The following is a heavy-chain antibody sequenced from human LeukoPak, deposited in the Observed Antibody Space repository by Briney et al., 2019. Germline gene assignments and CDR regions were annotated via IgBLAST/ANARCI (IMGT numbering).Heavy chain of an antibody. CDR3: TRPGSSFDY. CDR1: GFTFSGSA. CDR2: IRSKANSYAT. Sequence: PGGSLRRSCAASGFTFSGSAMHWVRQASGKGLEWVGRIRSKANSYATAYAAPVKGRFTISRDDSKNTAYLQMNSLKTEDTAVYYCTRPGSSFDYWGQGTLVTVSS. V-gene: IGHV3-73*01. D-gene: IGHD6-13*01. J-gene: IGHJ4*02.